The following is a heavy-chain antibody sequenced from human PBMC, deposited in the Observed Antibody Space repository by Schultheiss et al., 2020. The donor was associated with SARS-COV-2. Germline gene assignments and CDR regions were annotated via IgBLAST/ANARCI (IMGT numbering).Heavy chain of an antibody. D-gene: IGHD7-27*01. V-gene: IGHV3-9*01. CDR3: ANRLGIWYFDL. CDR2: ISWNSGSI. J-gene: IGHJ2*01. CDR1: GFTFDDYA. Sequence: GGSLRLSCAASGFTFDDYAMHWVRQAPGKGLEWVSGISWNSGSIGYADSVKGRFTIPRDNAKNSLYLQMNSLRAEDTALYYCANRLGIWYFDLWGRGTLVTVAS.